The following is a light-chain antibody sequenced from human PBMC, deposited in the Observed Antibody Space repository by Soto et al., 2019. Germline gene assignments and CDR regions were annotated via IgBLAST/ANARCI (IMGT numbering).Light chain of an antibody. CDR2: GSS. Sequence: EVVLTQSPGTLSLSPGERATLSCRASQSVSNNYLAWYQQKPGQAPRLLIFGSSDRATGIPDRFSGSGSGTDFTLTISRREPEDFAMSYCQQYGSSPPYTFGLGTKLEIK. CDR1: QSVSNNY. V-gene: IGKV3-20*01. J-gene: IGKJ2*01. CDR3: QQYGSSPPYT.